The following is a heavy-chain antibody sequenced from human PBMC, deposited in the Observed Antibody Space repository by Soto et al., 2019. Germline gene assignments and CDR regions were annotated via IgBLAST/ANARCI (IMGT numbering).Heavy chain of an antibody. Sequence: GASVKVSCKASGYTFTGYYMHWVRQAPGQGLEWMGWISPNSGGTNYAQKFQGWVTMTRDTSISTAYMELSRLRSDDTAVYYCARSSSSWYHYGMDVWGQGTTVTVSS. J-gene: IGHJ6*02. V-gene: IGHV1-2*04. CDR2: ISPNSGGT. CDR1: GYTFTGYY. D-gene: IGHD6-13*01. CDR3: ARSSSSWYHYGMDV.